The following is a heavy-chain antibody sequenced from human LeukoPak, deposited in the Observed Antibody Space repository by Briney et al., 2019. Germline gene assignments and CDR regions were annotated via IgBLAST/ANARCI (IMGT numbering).Heavy chain of an antibody. D-gene: IGHD2-21*02. Sequence: GGSLRLSRAASGFTFTSYARSRVRQAPETGLDWVSAISGSGGSTYYADSVKGRFTISRDNSKNTLYLQMNSLRAEDTAVDYCAKFRVVTTFFWFDPWGQGTLVTVSS. CDR1: GFTFTSYA. CDR2: ISGSGGST. J-gene: IGHJ5*02. V-gene: IGHV3-23*01. CDR3: AKFRVVTTFFWFDP.